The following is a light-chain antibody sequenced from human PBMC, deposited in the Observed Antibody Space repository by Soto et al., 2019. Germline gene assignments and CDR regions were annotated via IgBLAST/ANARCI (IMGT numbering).Light chain of an antibody. CDR2: LAS. CDR3: HQYNNWPMYT. CDR1: QSVSSN. V-gene: IGKV3-15*01. J-gene: IGKJ2*01. Sequence: EIVMTQSPATLSVSPGERATLSCRASQSVSSNLAWYQQKPGQAPRLLIYLASTRATGIPARFSGSGSGTEFTLTISSLQSEDFAVYYCHQYNNWPMYTFGQGTKLEIK.